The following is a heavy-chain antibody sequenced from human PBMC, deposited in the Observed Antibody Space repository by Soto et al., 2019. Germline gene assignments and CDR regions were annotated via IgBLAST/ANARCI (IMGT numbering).Heavy chain of an antibody. V-gene: IGHV1-2*02. CDR2: INPNSGGT. D-gene: IGHD2-15*01. J-gene: IGHJ4*02. CDR3: ARDLAKGGGSAGFDY. Sequence: ASVKVSCKASGYTFTGYYIHWVRQAPGQGLEWMGWINPNSGGTKYPQKFQGRVTMTRDTSISTVYMSLTGLKSDDTAVYFCARDLAKGGGSAGFDYWGQGTLVPVCS. CDR1: GYTFTGYY.